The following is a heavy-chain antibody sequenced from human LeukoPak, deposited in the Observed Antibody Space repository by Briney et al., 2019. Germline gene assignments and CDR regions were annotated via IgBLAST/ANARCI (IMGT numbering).Heavy chain of an antibody. CDR2: ISYDGSNK. Sequence: PGGSLRLSCAASGFTFSSYAMHWVRQAPGKGLEWVAVISYDGSNKYYADSVKGRFTISRDNSKNTPYLQMNSLRAEDTAVYYCARAQLKKSSLYSSSPKNSHNYYYYYMDVWGKGTTVTVSS. D-gene: IGHD6-6*01. CDR1: GFTFSSYA. J-gene: IGHJ6*03. CDR3: ARAQLKKSSLYSSSPKNSHNYYYYYMDV. V-gene: IGHV3-30-3*01.